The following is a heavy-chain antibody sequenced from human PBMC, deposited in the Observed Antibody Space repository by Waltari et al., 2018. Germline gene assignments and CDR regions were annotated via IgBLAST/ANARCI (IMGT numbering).Heavy chain of an antibody. D-gene: IGHD2-2*01. CDR2: IYYSGST. V-gene: IGHV4-59*01. CDR3: AREGGVVPAAIRSRDAFDI. J-gene: IGHJ3*02. Sequence: QVQLQESGPGLVKPSETLSLTCTVSGGSISSYYWSWIRQPPGKGLEWIGYIYYSGSTNYNPSRKSRVTISVDTSKNQFSLKLSSVTAADTAVYYCAREGGVVPAAIRSRDAFDIWGQGTMVTVSS. CDR1: GGSISSYY.